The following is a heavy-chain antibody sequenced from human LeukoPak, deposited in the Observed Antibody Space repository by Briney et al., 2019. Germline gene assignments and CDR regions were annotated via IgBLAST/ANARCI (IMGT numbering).Heavy chain of an antibody. CDR2: INSDGSST. CDR3: ARGGVYSTSAVDY. J-gene: IGHJ4*02. V-gene: IGHV3-74*01. Sequence: GGSLRLSCAASGFTFSTYWMHWVRQAPGKGLVWVSRINSDGSSTSYADSVRGRFTISRDYAKNTLYLQMNSLRAEDTAVYYCARGGVYSTSAVDYWGQGTLVTVSS. CDR1: GFTFSTYW. D-gene: IGHD6-6*01.